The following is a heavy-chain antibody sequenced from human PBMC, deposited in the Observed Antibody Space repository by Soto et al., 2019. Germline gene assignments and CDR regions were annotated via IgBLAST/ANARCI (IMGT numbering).Heavy chain of an antibody. CDR2: IYYSGST. CDR1: GFSISSNNYY. CDR3: ARDKITGLFDY. Sequence: SETLSLTCPFSGFSISSNNYYWGWIRQPPGKGLEWIGTIYYSGSTYYNPSLKSRVTISVDTSKNQFSLKLTSVTAADTAVYYCARDKITGLFDYWGQGTLVTVSS. V-gene: IGHV4-39*07. J-gene: IGHJ4*02. D-gene: IGHD2-8*02.